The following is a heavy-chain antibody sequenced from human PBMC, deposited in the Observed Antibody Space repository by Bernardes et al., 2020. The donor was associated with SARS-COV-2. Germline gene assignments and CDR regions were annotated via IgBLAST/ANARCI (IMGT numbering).Heavy chain of an antibody. D-gene: IGHD1-26*01. Sequence: SETLSLTCTVSGDSISRGSYYWGWIRQPAGKGLEWIGRVHNSGSTNYNPSFKSRVVISIDTSKNQFSLKLTSVTAADTAVYYCVRDRGKGTLGTIVFDYGMDVWGPGTTVTVSS. CDR3: VRDRGKGTLGTIVFDYGMDV. CDR2: VHNSGST. V-gene: IGHV4-61*02. CDR1: GDSISRGSYY. J-gene: IGHJ6*02.